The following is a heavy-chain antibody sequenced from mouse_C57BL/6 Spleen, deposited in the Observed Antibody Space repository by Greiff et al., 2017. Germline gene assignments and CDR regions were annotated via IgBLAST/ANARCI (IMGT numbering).Heavy chain of an antibody. D-gene: IGHD1-1*01. CDR2: INPNNGGT. CDR1: GYTFTDYN. J-gene: IGHJ4*01. Sequence: EVQLQQSGPELVKPGASVKIPCKASGYTFTDYNMDWVKQSHGKSLEWIGDINPNNGGTIYNQKFKGKATLTVDKSSSTAYMELRSLTSEDTAVYYCAKSSYRYYAMDYWGQGTSVTVSS. CDR3: AKSSYRYYAMDY. V-gene: IGHV1-18*01.